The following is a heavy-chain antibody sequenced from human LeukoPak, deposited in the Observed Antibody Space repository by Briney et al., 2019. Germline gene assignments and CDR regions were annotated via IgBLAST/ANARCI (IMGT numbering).Heavy chain of an antibody. CDR1: GDTFTGYY. CDR3: AREALGDYFDY. Sequence: ASVKVYCKASGDTFTGYYMHWVRQAPGQGLEWMGRINPNSGGTNYAQKFQGRVTMTRDTSISTAYMELSRLRSDDTAVYYCAREALGDYFDYWGQGTLVTVSS. CDR2: INPNSGGT. J-gene: IGHJ4*02. D-gene: IGHD3-16*01. V-gene: IGHV1-2*06.